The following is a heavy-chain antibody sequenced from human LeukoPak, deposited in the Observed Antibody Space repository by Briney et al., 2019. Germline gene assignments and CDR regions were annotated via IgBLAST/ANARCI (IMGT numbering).Heavy chain of an antibody. CDR2: INEDGNEK. D-gene: IGHD1-26*01. Sequence: PGGSLRLPCVASGSRFRNYWMAWIRHAPGRGLEWVANINEDGNEKYYLDSVRGRFIISRDNARNSLFLQMNSLRGEDTGVYYCVRELVVGPAEYFQSWGQGTLVAVSS. CDR1: GSRFRNYW. V-gene: IGHV3-7*01. CDR3: VRELVVGPAEYFQS. J-gene: IGHJ1*01.